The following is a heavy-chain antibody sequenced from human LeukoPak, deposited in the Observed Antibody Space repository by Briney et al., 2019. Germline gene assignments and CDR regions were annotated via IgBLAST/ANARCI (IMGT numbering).Heavy chain of an antibody. J-gene: IGHJ6*03. CDR1: GGSISSYY. Sequence: PSETLSLTCTVSGGSISSYYWSWIRQPPGKGLEWTGYIYYSGSTNYNPSLKSRVTISVDTSKNQFSLKLSSVTAADTAVYYCARYSNYGDYYYYYMDVWGKGTTVTVSS. V-gene: IGHV4-59*01. CDR2: IYYSGST. D-gene: IGHD4-11*01. CDR3: ARYSNYGDYYYYYMDV.